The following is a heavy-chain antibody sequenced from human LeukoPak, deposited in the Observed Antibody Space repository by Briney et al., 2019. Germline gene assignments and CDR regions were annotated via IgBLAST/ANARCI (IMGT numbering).Heavy chain of an antibody. V-gene: IGHV4-31*03. Sequence: PSQTLSLTCTVSGGSISSGGYYWSWIRQHPGKGLEWIGYIYYSGSTYYNPSLKSRVTISVDTSKNQFSLKLSSVTAADTAVYYCARLSGWSRSYYYYYYGMDVWGQGTTVTVSS. CDR2: IYYSGST. D-gene: IGHD6-19*01. J-gene: IGHJ6*02. CDR1: GGSISSGGYY. CDR3: ARLSGWSRSYYYYYYGMDV.